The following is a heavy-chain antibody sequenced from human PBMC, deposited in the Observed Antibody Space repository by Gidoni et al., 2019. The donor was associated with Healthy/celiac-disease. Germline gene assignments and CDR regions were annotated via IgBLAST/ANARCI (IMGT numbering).Heavy chain of an antibody. CDR1: GGPFSGYD. Sequence: QVQLQQWGAGLLKPSETLSLTCAVYGGPFSGYDWRWIPQPQGKGMEWIGEINHSGSTNNNPSLKSRVTISVDTTTSQFSRKLRAVTGAERDVYYCAGAGDTRTSYTFDYWGQGTMVTVSS. J-gene: IGHJ4*02. CDR3: AGAGDTRTSYTFDY. V-gene: IGHV4-34*01. D-gene: IGHD2-2*01. CDR2: INHSGST.